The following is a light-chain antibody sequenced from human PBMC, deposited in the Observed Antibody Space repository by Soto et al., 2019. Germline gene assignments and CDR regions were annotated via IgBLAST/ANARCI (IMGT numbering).Light chain of an antibody. CDR2: DAS. J-gene: IGKJ1*01. V-gene: IGKV1-5*01. CDR3: QQYNSYSRT. CDR1: QRISTW. Sequence: DIQMTQSPSTLSASVGDRVTITCRASQRISTWLAWYQQKPGKAPKVLIYDASSWKSGVPSRFSGSGSGTEFTLTISSLQPVDFAPYYCQQYNSYSRTFGQGTKVDIK.